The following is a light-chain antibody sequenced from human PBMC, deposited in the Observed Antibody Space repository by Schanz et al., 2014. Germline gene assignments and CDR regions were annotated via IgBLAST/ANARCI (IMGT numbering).Light chain of an antibody. V-gene: IGLV2-14*01. CDR1: SSDVGSYNY. J-gene: IGLJ1*01. CDR2: DVS. Sequence: QSALTQPASVSGSPGQSITISCTGTSSDVGSYNYVSWYQQHPGKAPKLMIYDVSNRPSGVSNRFSGSKSGNTASLTISGLQAEDEADYYCSSYTSSSILFGTGTKLTVL. CDR3: SSYTSSSIL.